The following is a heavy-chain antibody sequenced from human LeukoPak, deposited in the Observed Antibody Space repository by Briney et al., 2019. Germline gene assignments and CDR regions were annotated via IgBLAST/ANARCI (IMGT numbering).Heavy chain of an antibody. CDR2: LYSSGIT. D-gene: IGHD3-3*02. CDR1: GFTVSSTY. CDR3: ARDSSSFPNYFDF. Sequence: GGSLRLSCAASGFTVSSTYMSWVRQAPGRGLEWVSLLYSSGITFYAESVQGRFTISRDNSKNTLYLQMNSLRAEDTAIYYCARDSSSFPNYFDFWGQGTLVTVSS. V-gene: IGHV3-53*01. J-gene: IGHJ4*02.